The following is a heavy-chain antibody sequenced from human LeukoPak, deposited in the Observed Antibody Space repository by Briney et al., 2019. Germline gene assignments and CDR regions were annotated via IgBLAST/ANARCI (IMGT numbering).Heavy chain of an antibody. V-gene: IGHV3-23*01. CDR3: AKLRGGNYYWPFDY. Sequence: QSGGSLRLSCAASGFTFSNYAMTWVRQAPGKGLEWVSTIGNSGGNTYYADSVKGRFTISRDNSKNTLYLQMTSLRAEDTAVYYCAKLRGGNYYWPFDYCGQGTLVTVSS. D-gene: IGHD1-26*01. CDR2: IGNSGGNT. J-gene: IGHJ4*01. CDR1: GFTFSNYA.